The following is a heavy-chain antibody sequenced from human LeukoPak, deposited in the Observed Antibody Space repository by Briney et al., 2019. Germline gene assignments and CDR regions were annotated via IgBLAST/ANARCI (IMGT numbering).Heavy chain of an antibody. CDR3: TRDRSSVYFDY. J-gene: IGHJ4*02. CDR1: GFXFKNHG. CDR2: IWYDGSNK. V-gene: IGHV3-33*01. D-gene: IGHD3-22*01. Sequence: GRSLRLSCEASGFXFKNHGMHWVRQAPGKGLEWVAVIWYDGSNKYYADSVKGRFTISRDNSKNTLYLQMNSLRAEDTAVYYCTRDRSSVYFDYWGQGTLVIVSS.